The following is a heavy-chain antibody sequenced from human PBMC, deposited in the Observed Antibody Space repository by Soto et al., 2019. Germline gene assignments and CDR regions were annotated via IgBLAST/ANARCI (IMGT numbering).Heavy chain of an antibody. D-gene: IGHD2-21*02. CDR1: GFTFSSYA. J-gene: IGHJ4*02. V-gene: IGHV3-30-3*01. CDR3: ARDPVAYCGGDCRPFDY. CDR2: ISYDGSNK. Sequence: QVQLVESGGGVVQPGRSLRLSCAASGFTFSSYAMHWVRQAPGKGLEWVAVISYDGSNKYYADSVKGRFTISRDNSKNTMYLQMNSLGAEDTAVDYWARDPVAYCGGDCRPFDYWGQGTLVTVSS.